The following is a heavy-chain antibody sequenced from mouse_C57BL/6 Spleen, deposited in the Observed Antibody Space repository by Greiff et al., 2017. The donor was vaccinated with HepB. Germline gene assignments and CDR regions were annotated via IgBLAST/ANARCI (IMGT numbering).Heavy chain of an antibody. D-gene: IGHD3-3*01. CDR1: GFSLSTFGMG. J-gene: IGHJ4*01. CDR3: ARIGGREEAMDY. CDR2: IWCDDDK. V-gene: IGHV8-8*01. Sequence: QVTLKESGPGLLQPSQSLSLSCSFSGFSLSTFGMGVGWLRHPSGQGLEWLVHIWCDDDKYYNPALKSRLTNSKDTSKNQVFLKIANVDTADTATYYGARIGGREEAMDYWGQGTSVTVSS.